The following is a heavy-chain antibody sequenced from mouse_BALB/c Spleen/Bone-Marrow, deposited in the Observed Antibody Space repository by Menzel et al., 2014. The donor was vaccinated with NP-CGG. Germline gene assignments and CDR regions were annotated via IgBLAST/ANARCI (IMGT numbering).Heavy chain of an antibody. Sequence: QVQLQQSGAEVVKPGASVKVSCKASGYTFXNYWMQWVKQRPGQGLEWIGEIEPSDSYTNYNQDFKGKATLTVDESSSTAYMQLSSLTSEDSAVYYCARGRTTVVSDYWGQGTSLTVSS. CDR1: GYTFXNYW. CDR2: IEPSDSYT. J-gene: IGHJ2*02. V-gene: IGHV1-69*02. D-gene: IGHD1-1*01. CDR3: ARGRTTVVSDY.